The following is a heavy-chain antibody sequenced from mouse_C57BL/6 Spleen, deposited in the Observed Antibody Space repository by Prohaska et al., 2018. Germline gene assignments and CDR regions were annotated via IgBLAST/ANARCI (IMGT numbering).Heavy chain of an antibody. V-gene: IGHV1-69*01. D-gene: IGHD1-1*01. CDR1: GYTFTSYW. Sequence: QVQLQQPGAELVMPGASVKLSCKASGYTFTSYWMHWVKQRPGQGLEWIGEIDPSDSYTNYNQKFKGKATLTVDKSSSTAYMQLSSLTSEDSAVYYCARPITTVVYWYFDVWGTGTTVTVSS. J-gene: IGHJ1*03. CDR3: ARPITTVVYWYFDV. CDR2: IDPSDSYT.